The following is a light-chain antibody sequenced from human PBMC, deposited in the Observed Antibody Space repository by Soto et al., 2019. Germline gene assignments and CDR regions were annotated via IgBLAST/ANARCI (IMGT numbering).Light chain of an antibody. J-gene: IGLJ3*02. CDR2: RDS. CDR3: QVWDSSTGQV. CDR1: NIGSKN. Sequence: SYELTQPLSVSVALGQTARITCGGNNIGSKNVHWYQQKPGQAPVLVIYRDSNLPSGIPERFSGSNSGNTATLTISRAQAGDEADYYCQVWDSSTGQVFGGGTKLTVL. V-gene: IGLV3-9*01.